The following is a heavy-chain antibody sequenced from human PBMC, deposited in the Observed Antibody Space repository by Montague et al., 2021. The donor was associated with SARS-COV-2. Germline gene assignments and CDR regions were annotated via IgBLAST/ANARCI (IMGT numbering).Heavy chain of an antibody. Sequence: SLSLAASGFTVSSNYMSWVRQAPGKGLEWVSVIYSGGSTYYADAVKGRFTISRDNSKNTLYLQMNSLRAEDTAVYYCAREALPPGSFDYWGQGTLVTVSS. CDR2: IYSGGST. CDR1: GFTVSSNY. CDR3: AREALPPGSFDY. J-gene: IGHJ4*02. V-gene: IGHV3-53*01. D-gene: IGHD1-14*01.